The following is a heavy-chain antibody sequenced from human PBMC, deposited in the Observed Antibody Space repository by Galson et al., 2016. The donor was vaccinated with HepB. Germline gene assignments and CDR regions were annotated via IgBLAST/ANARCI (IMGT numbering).Heavy chain of an antibody. CDR3: ARGKSLLTMPWNYGLDV. Sequence: SLRLSCAASGFTFSIHDMHWVRQAPGKGLEWVSAIETAGDTYYPDSVKGRFTISRENAKNSLYLQMNSLRAGDAAVYYCARGKSLLTMPWNYGLDVWGKGTPVSVSS. J-gene: IGHJ6*04. D-gene: IGHD4/OR15-4a*01. CDR2: IETAGDT. V-gene: IGHV3-13*01. CDR1: GFTFSIHD.